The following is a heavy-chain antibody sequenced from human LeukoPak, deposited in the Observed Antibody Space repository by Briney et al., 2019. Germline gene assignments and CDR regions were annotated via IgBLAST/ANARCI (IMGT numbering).Heavy chain of an antibody. CDR2: ISAYNGNT. CDR3: ARNTYQPLLLPVGIYDC. Sequence: ASVKVSCKASGYTFTSYGISWVRQAPGQGLEWMGWISAYNGNTNYAQKLQGRVTMTTDTSTSTAYMELRSLRSDDTAVYYCARNTYQPLLLPVGIYDCWGQGTLVTVSS. CDR1: GYTFTSYG. V-gene: IGHV1-18*01. D-gene: IGHD2-2*01. J-gene: IGHJ4*02.